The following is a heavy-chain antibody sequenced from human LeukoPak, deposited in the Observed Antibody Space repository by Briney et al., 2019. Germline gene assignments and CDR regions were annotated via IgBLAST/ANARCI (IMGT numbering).Heavy chain of an antibody. Sequence: QASETLSLTCTVSGGSISSYYWSWIRQPPGKGLEWIGYIYYSGSTNYNPSLKSRVTISVDTSKNQFSLKLSSVTAADTAVYYCARGTTYYDFWSGYWPGYYYYGMDVWGQGTTVTVSS. CDR1: GGSISSYY. CDR3: ARGTTYYDFWSGYWPGYYYYGMDV. CDR2: IYYSGST. V-gene: IGHV4-59*01. J-gene: IGHJ6*02. D-gene: IGHD3-3*01.